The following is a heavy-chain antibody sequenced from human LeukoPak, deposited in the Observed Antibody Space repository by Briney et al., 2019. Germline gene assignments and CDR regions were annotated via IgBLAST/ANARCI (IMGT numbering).Heavy chain of an antibody. V-gene: IGHV4-34*01. CDR2: INHSGST. Sequence: SETLSLTCAVYGGSFSGYYWSWIRQPPGKGLEWIGEINHSGSTNYNPSLKSRVTISVDTSKDQFSLKLSSVTAADTAVYYCARSSYFDYWGQGTLVTVSS. CDR1: GGSFSGYY. J-gene: IGHJ4*02. CDR3: ARSSYFDY.